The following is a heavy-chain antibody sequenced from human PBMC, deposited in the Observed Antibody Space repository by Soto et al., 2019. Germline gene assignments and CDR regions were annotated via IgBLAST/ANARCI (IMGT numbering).Heavy chain of an antibody. V-gene: IGHV1-18*01. CDR1: GYTFTSYG. D-gene: IGHD3-22*01. Sequence: VASVKVSCKASGYTFTSYGISWVRQAPGQGLEWMGWISAYNGNTNYAQKLQGRVTMTTDTSTSTAYMELRSLRSDDTAVYYCARAAPYYSDSNGKPGCWDQESQVTVSS. CDR3: ARAAPYYSDSNGKPGC. CDR2: ISAYNGNT. J-gene: IGHJ4*02.